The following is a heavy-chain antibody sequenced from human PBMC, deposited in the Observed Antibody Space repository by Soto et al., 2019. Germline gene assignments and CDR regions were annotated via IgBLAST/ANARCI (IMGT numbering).Heavy chain of an antibody. J-gene: IGHJ3*02. CDR3: ARRDDSEAFDI. V-gene: IGHV3-53*01. Sequence: LRLSCAASGLSVSWEYISWVRQPPGKGLEWVSIIYRGGGTYYADSAKGRCIISRDASKNMVFLQVNNLRAEDTAIYYCARRDDSEAFDIRGQGTTVTVS. CDR1: GLSVSWEY. CDR2: IYRGGGT. D-gene: IGHD5-18*01.